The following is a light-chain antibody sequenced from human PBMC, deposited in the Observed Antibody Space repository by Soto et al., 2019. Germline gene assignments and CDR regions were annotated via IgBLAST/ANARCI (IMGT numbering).Light chain of an antibody. Sequence: DIVMSQSPLSLSVTPGEPASLSCRSGQSLLHSNGYNYVDWYLQKPGQSPQLLIYLGSSRASGVPDRFNGSGSGTDFTLEISRVEAEDVGIYYCMQALQTPRTFGGGTKVEI. J-gene: IGKJ4*01. V-gene: IGKV2-28*01. CDR2: LGS. CDR3: MQALQTPRT. CDR1: QSLLHSNGYNY.